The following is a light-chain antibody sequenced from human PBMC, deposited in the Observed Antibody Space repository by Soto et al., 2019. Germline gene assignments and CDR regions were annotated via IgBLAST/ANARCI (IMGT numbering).Light chain of an antibody. Sequence: AIQMTQSPSSLSASVGDRVTITCRASQGITTELGWYQQRPGKAPKLLVYGSFTLQSGVPSRFSGSGSGTDFTLTISSLQPEDFATYYCLQDYNYPRTFGQGTRVEV. CDR3: LQDYNYPRT. J-gene: IGKJ1*01. V-gene: IGKV1-6*01. CDR2: GSF. CDR1: QGITTE.